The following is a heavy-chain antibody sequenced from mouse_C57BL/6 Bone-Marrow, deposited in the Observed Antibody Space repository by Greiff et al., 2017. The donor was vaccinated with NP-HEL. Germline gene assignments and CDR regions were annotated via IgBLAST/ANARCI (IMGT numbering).Heavy chain of an antibody. D-gene: IGHD1-1*01. V-gene: IGHV3-6*01. CDR1: GYSITSGYY. CDR2: ISYDGSN. Sequence: QSGPGLVKPSQSLSLTCSVTGYSITSGYYWNWIRQFPGNKLEWMGYISYDGSNNYNPSLKNRISITRDTSKNQFFLKLNSVTTEDTATYYCARDYYGSWDYWGQGTTLTVSS. J-gene: IGHJ2*01. CDR3: ARDYYGSWDY.